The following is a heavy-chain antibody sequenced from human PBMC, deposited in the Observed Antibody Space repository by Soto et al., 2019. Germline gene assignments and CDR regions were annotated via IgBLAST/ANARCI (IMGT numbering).Heavy chain of an antibody. CDR3: AKARGSRSPAPGSY. CDR1: GFTFSSYA. D-gene: IGHD2-2*01. CDR2: ISGSGDIT. Sequence: GGSLRLSCAASGFTFSSYAMSWVRQAPGKGLEWVSAISGSGDITYYADSVKGRFTISRDNSKNTLYLQMNSLRAEDTAVYYCAKARGSRSPAPGSYWGQGTLVTV. J-gene: IGHJ4*02. V-gene: IGHV3-23*01.